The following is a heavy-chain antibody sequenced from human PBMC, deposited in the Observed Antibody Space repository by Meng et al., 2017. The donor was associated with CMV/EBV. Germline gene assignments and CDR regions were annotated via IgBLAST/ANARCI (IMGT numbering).Heavy chain of an antibody. CDR3: ARGGDIVVVVAAQTFDY. Sequence: QVQLQQWGPGRLKPSVPLAPPCAGLGGSFSGYYWSWIRQPPGKGLEWIGEINHIGSTNYNPSLKSRVTISVDTSKNQFSLKLSSVTAADTAVYYCARGGDIVVVVAAQTFDYWGQGTLVTVSS. V-gene: IGHV4-34*01. J-gene: IGHJ4*02. D-gene: IGHD2-15*01. CDR1: GGSFSGYY. CDR2: INHIGST.